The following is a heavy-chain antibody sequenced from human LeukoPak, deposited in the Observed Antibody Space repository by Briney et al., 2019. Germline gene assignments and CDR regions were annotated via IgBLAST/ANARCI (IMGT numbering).Heavy chain of an antibody. CDR1: GGSIGSGGYY. D-gene: IGHD3-3*01. J-gene: IGHJ4*02. CDR2: IYYSGST. V-gene: IGHV4-31*03. CDR3: ARAIVMQRFLEWLSDLYYFDY. Sequence: SETLSLTCTVSGGSIGSGGYYWSWIRQHPGEGLEWIGYIYYSGSTYYNPSLKSRVTISVDTSKNQFSLKLSSVTAADTAVYYCARAIVMQRFLEWLSDLYYFDYWGQGTLVTVSS.